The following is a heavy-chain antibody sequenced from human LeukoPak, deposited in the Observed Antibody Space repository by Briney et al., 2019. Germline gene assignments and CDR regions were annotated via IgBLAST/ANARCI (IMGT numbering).Heavy chain of an antibody. J-gene: IGHJ5*02. CDR3: AREMGA. CDR1: GIDVSSNY. V-gene: IGHV3-66*01. D-gene: IGHD5-24*01. CDR2: TYVSGNT. Sequence: AGGSLRLSCTVSGIDVSSNYISWVRQAPGKGLEWVSVTYVSGNTYYADSVKGRFIVSRDNSKNTLYLEMNSLRVEDTGVYYCAREMGAWGQGTLVTVSS.